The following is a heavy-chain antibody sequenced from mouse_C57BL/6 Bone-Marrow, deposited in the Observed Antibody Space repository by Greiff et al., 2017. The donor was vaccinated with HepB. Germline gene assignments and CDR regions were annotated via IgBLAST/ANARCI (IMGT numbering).Heavy chain of an antibody. J-gene: IGHJ3*01. CDR2: ISDGGSYT. CDR1: GFTFSSYA. CDR3: ARADDWFAY. Sequence: EVQLVESGGGLVKPGGSLKLSCAASGFTFSSYAMSWVRQTPEKRLEWVATISDGGSYTYYPDNVKGRFTISRDNAKNNLYLQMSHLKSEDTAMYYCARADDWFAYWGQGTLVTVSA. V-gene: IGHV5-4*01.